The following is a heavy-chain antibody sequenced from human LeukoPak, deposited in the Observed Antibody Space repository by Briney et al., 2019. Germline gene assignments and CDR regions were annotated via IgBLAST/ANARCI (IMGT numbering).Heavy chain of an antibody. CDR1: GGSISSYY. CDR2: IYYSGST. CDR3: ARAPKLRYFDWSPNAFDI. D-gene: IGHD3-9*01. V-gene: IGHV4-59*01. Sequence: SETLSLTCTVSGGSISSYYWSWIRQPPGKGLEWIGYIYYSGSTNYNPSLKSRVTISVDTSKNQFSLKLSSVTAADTAVYYFARAPKLRYFDWSPNAFDILGQGTMVTVSS. J-gene: IGHJ3*02.